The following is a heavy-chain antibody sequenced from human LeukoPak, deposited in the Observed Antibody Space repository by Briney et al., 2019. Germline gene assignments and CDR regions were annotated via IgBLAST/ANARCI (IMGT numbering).Heavy chain of an antibody. V-gene: IGHV1-2*02. Sequence: ASVKVSCKASGYTFTGCYMHWVRQAPGQGLEWMGWINPKSDGTRYAQRFQGRVTMSWDTSISTAYMELSRLTSDDTAVYYCARDPPGTTAFDIWGQGTMVTVSS. CDR2: INPKSDGT. CDR1: GYTFTGCY. J-gene: IGHJ3*02. D-gene: IGHD1-1*01. CDR3: ARDPPGTTAFDI.